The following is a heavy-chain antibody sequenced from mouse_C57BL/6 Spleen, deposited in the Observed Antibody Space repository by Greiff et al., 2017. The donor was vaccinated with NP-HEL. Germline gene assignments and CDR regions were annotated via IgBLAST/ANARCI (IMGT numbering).Heavy chain of an antibody. D-gene: IGHD2-4*01. CDR2: IYPGSGST. Sequence: VQLQQPGAELVKPGASVKMSCKASGYTFTSYWITWVKQRPGQGLEWIGDIYPGSGSTNYNEKFKSKATLTVDTSSSTAYMQLSSLTSEDSAVYYCARSGDYDEYFDVWGTGTTVTVSS. V-gene: IGHV1-55*01. CDR1: GYTFTSYW. J-gene: IGHJ1*03. CDR3: ARSGDYDEYFDV.